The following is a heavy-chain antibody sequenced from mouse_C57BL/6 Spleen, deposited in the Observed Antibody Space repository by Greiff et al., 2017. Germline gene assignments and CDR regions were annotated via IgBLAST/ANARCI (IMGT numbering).Heavy chain of an antibody. CDR1: GYAFSSYW. J-gene: IGHJ1*03. CDR2: IYPGDGDT. D-gene: IGHD1-1*01. V-gene: IGHV1-80*01. Sequence: VQLQQSGAELVKPGASVKISCKASGYAFSSYWMNWVKQRPGKGLEWIGQIYPGDGDTNYNGKFKGKATLTADKSSSTAYMQLSSLTSEDSAVYFCARHYYGSSSRWYFDVWGTGTTVTVSS. CDR3: ARHYYGSSSRWYFDV.